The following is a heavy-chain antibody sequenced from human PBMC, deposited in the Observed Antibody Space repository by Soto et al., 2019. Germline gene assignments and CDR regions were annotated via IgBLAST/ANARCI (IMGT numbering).Heavy chain of an antibody. CDR1: GFTFDDYA. CDR3: ARGGSGAFTAAAGRTNWFDP. Sequence: EVQLVESGGGVVQPGRSLRLSCTGSGFTFDDYAMYWVRQRPGAGLEWVAGISWSSGNIAHADSVKGRFTVSRDNDMSSLYLQMNSLRVEDTAMYYCARGGSGAFTAAAGRTNWFDPWGQGTLVIVSS. D-gene: IGHD6-13*01. CDR2: ISWSSGNI. J-gene: IGHJ5*02. V-gene: IGHV3-9*01.